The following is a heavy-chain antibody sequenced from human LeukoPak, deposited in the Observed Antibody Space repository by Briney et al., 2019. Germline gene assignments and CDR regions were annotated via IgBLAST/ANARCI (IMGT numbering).Heavy chain of an antibody. CDR1: GFTVSTNY. CDR3: AKDRFLEWLLSV. D-gene: IGHD3-3*01. CDR2: IYSDGRT. J-gene: IGHJ4*02. V-gene: IGHV3-53*01. Sequence: PGGSLRLSCAASGFTVSTNYMSWVRQAPGKGLEWVSVIYSDGRTYYADSVKGRFTISRDNSKNTLYLQMNSLRAEDTAVYYCAKDRFLEWLLSVWGQGTLVTVSS.